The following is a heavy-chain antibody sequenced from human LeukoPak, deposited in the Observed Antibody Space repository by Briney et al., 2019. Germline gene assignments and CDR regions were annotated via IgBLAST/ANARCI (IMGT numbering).Heavy chain of an antibody. CDR1: GFTVSSNY. CDR3: AKDFRWLVRPPFDY. V-gene: IGHV3-53*01. Sequence: GGSLRLSCAASGFTVSSNYMSWVRQAPGKGLEWVSVIYSGGSTYYADSVKGRFTISRDNSKNTLYLQMNSLRAEDTAVYYCAKDFRWLVRPPFDYWGQGTLVTVSS. CDR2: IYSGGST. D-gene: IGHD6-19*01. J-gene: IGHJ4*02.